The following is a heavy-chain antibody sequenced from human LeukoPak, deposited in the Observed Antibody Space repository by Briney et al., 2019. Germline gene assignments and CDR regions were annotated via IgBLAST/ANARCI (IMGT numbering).Heavy chain of an antibody. CDR2: INSDGSNT. J-gene: IGHJ6*04. D-gene: IGHD3-10*02. CDR1: GFTFSSYW. Sequence: PGGSLRLSCAASGFTFSSYWMHWVRQAPGKGLVWVSRINSDGSNTSYADSVKGRFTISRDNAKNSLYLQMNSLRAEDTAVYYCEELGITMIGGVWGKGTTVTISS. V-gene: IGHV3-74*01. CDR3: EELGITMIGGV.